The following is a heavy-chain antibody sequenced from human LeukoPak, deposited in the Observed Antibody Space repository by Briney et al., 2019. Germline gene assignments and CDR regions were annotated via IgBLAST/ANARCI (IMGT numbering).Heavy chain of an antibody. CDR3: AKEGTAGEGDAFDI. CDR1: GFTVSRNY. D-gene: IGHD1-14*01. Sequence: GGSLRLSCAASGFTVSRNYMSWVRQAPGKGLEWVSVIYSGGSTYYADSVKGRFTISRDNSKNTLYLQMNSLRAEDTAVYYCAKEGTAGEGDAFDIWGQGTMVTVSS. J-gene: IGHJ3*02. V-gene: IGHV3-53*01. CDR2: IYSGGST.